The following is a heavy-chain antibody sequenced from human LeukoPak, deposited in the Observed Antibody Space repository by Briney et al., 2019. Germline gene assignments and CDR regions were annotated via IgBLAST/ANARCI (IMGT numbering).Heavy chain of an antibody. Sequence: KPSETLSLTWTVSGGSISSYYWSWIRQPPGKGLEWIGDIYHSGSTNYKPSLKSRVTISVDTSKNQFSLKLSSVTAADTAVYYCARHLPPDTIFGVVERFDYWGQGTLVTVSS. CDR3: ARHLPPDTIFGVVERFDY. CDR2: IYHSGST. CDR1: GGSISSYY. V-gene: IGHV4-59*08. J-gene: IGHJ4*02. D-gene: IGHD3-3*01.